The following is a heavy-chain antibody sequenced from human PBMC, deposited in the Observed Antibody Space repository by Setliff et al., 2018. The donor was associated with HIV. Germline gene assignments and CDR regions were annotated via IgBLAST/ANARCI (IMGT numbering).Heavy chain of an antibody. CDR1: GFTFSYG. CDR2: ISGSGDRT. J-gene: IGHJ4*02. V-gene: IGHV3-23*01. D-gene: IGHD1-26*01. Sequence: PGGSLSLSCAASGFTFSYGMSWVRQAPGKGLEWVSIISGSGDRTHYADSVKGRFTISRDNSKNTLYLQMNSLRAEDTAIYFCAKAHWDPLSPDYWGQGTLVTVSS. CDR3: AKAHWDPLSPDY.